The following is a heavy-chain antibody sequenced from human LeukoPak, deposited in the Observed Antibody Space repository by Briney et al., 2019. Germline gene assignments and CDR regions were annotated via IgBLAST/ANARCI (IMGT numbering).Heavy chain of an antibody. V-gene: IGHV3-23*01. J-gene: IGHJ4*02. CDR3: AKIGSSSGSYFDY. CDR1: GFTFSSYA. Sequence: GGSLRLSCAASGFTFSSYAMSWVRQAPGKGLEWVSAISGSGGSTYYADSVKGRFTISRDSSKNTLYLQMNSLRAEDTAVYYCAKIGSSSGSYFDYWGQGTLVTVSS. CDR2: ISGSGGST. D-gene: IGHD1-26*01.